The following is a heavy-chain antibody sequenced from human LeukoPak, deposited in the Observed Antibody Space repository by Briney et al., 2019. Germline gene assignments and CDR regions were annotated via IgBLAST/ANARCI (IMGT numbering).Heavy chain of an antibody. J-gene: IGHJ6*03. D-gene: IGHD3-3*01. Sequence: GGSLTLSCAASGFTVSSYYMSWVRQAPGKGLEWVSVIYSGGSTYYADSVKGRFTISRDNSKNKLCLQMNSVSAEDTAVYYFARDRYAIFGVVTTDIDAWGKGNTVTAS. V-gene: IGHV3-66*02. CDR3: ARDRYAIFGVVTTDIDA. CDR1: GFTVSSYY. CDR2: IYSGGST.